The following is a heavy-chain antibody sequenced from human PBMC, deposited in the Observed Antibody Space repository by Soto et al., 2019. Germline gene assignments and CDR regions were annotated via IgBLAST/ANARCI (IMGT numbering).Heavy chain of an antibody. J-gene: IGHJ6*02. CDR1: GFTFSSYS. D-gene: IGHD3-10*01. CDR3: ARDLREPFGV. V-gene: IGHV3-21*01. CDR2: ISGSSSYI. Sequence: GGSLRLSCAASGFTFSSYSMNWVRQAPGKGLEWVSSISGSSSYIYYADSVKGRFTISRDNAKNSLYLQMNSLRAEDTAVYYCARDLREPFGVWGQGTTVTVSS.